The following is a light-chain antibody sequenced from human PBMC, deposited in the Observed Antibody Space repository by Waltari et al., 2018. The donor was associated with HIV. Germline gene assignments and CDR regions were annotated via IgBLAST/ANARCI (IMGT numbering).Light chain of an antibody. CDR1: SSDVGGYNF. CDR3: SSYTSSSTLV. J-gene: IGLJ2*01. V-gene: IGLV2-14*01. CDR2: EVR. Sequence: QSALTQPAPVSGSPGQSITISCTGTSSDVGGYNFVSWFQHHPGKAPKVMIYEVRNRPSGVSNRFSGSKSGNTAALTISGLQAEDEADYYCSSYTSSSTLVFGGGTKLTVL.